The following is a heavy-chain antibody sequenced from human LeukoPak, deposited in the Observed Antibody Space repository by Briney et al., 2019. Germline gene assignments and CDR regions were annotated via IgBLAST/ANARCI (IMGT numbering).Heavy chain of an antibody. J-gene: IGHJ3*02. CDR3: ARAASGWYDAFDI. CDR2: IYSGGST. CDR1: GFTFGDYA. D-gene: IGHD6-19*01. Sequence: GGSLRLSCAASGFTFGDYALSWVRQAPGKGLEWVSVIYSGGSTYYADSVKGRFTISRDNSKNTLYLQMNSLRAEDTAVYYCARAASGWYDAFDIWGQGTMVTVSS. V-gene: IGHV3-66*01.